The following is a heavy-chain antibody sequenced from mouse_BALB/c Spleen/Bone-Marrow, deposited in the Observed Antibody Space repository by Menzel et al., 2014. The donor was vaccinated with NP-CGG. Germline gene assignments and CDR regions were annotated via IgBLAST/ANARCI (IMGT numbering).Heavy chain of an antibody. D-gene: IGHD2-3*01. V-gene: IGHV1-69*02. CDR1: GYTFTSYW. Sequence: VKLQESGAELVKPGAPVKLSCKASGYTFTSYWMNWVKQRPGRGLEWIGRIDPSDSETHYNQKFKGKATLTVDKSSSAAYIQLSSLTSEDSAVYYCARSHGYYPYWYFDVWGAGTTVTVSS. CDR2: IDPSDSET. CDR3: ARSHGYYPYWYFDV. J-gene: IGHJ1*01.